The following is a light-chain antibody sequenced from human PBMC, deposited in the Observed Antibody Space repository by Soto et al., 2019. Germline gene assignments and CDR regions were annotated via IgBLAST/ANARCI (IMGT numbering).Light chain of an antibody. CDR1: TGAVTSGYY. CDR2: STN. Sequence: QAVVTQEPSLTVSPGGTVTLTCASSTGAVTSGYYPNWFQQKPGQAPRPLIYSTNKKHSWTPARFSGSLLGGKAALTLSGVQPEDEADYYCLLYFDAAQPWVFGGGTQLTVL. J-gene: IGLJ3*02. CDR3: LLYFDAAQPWV. V-gene: IGLV7-43*01.